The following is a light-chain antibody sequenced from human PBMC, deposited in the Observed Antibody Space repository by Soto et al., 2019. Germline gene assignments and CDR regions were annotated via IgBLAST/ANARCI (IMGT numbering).Light chain of an antibody. Sequence: EIVLTQSPGTLSLSPGERATLSCRASQSVSSNYLAWYRRKPGQAPRLLIYGASNRATDIPGRFSGSGSGTDFTLTITRLEPEDFAVYYWQQYGSSPLTFGPGTRVEIK. CDR2: GAS. J-gene: IGKJ1*01. V-gene: IGKV3-20*01. CDR1: QSVSSNY. CDR3: QQYGSSPLT.